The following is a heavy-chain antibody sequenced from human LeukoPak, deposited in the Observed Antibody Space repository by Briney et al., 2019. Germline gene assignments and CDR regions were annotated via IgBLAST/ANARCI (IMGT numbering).Heavy chain of an antibody. CDR2: MNPNSGNT. CDR1: GYTFTTYD. V-gene: IGHV1-8*01. Sequence: ASVKVSCKASGYTFTTYDINWVRQATGQGLEWMGWMNPNSGNTGYAQKLQGRVTMTRNTSISTAYMELGRLRSDDTAVYYCARVVATVSYYYYYMDVWGKGTTVTVSS. J-gene: IGHJ6*03. CDR3: ARVVATVSYYYYYMDV. D-gene: IGHD4-11*01.